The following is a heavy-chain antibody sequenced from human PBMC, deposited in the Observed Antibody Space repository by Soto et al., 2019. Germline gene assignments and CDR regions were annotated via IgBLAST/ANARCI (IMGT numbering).Heavy chain of an antibody. J-gene: IGHJ4*02. D-gene: IGHD3-22*01. V-gene: IGHV1-18*04. CDR1: GYTFTIYG. Sequence: QVQLVQSGAEVKKPGASVKVSCKASGYTFTIYGISWVRQAPGQGLEWMGWISGYNGNTDYAQNLQDRVTLTTDASTSAVYMELRSLRSDDTAVYYCARVDYYDSSGYYGYWGQGTLLPVSS. CDR2: ISGYNGNT. CDR3: ARVDYYDSSGYYGY.